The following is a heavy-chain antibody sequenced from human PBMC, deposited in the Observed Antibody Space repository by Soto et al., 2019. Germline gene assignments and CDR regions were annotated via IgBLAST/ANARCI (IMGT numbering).Heavy chain of an antibody. D-gene: IGHD6-19*01. CDR2: ISYDGSNK. CDR3: ARDNGYGQWPRFDI. CDR1: GFTFSSYA. J-gene: IGHJ3*02. Sequence: QVQLVESGGGVVQPGRSLRLSCAASGFTFSSYAMHWVRQAPGKGLEWVAVISYDGSNKYYADSVKGRFTISRDNSKNTLYLQMNSLRAEDTAVYYCARDNGYGQWPRFDIWGQGTMVTVSS. V-gene: IGHV3-30-3*01.